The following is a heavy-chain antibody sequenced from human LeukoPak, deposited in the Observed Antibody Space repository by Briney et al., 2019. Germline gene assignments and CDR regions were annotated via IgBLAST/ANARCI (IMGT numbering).Heavy chain of an antibody. D-gene: IGHD1-14*01. Sequence: GGSLRLSCAASGFTFSSYSMNWVRQAPGKGLEWVSYISSSSSTIYYADSVKGRFTISRDNAKNSLYLQMNSLKTEDTAVYYCATFNQRDAFDFWGQGTMVTVSS. CDR2: ISSSSSTI. CDR1: GFTFSSYS. CDR3: ATFNQRDAFDF. V-gene: IGHV3-48*01. J-gene: IGHJ3*01.